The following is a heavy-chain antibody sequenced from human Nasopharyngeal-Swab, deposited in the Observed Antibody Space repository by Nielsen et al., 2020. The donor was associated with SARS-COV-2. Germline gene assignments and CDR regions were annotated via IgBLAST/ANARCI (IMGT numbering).Heavy chain of an antibody. V-gene: IGHV3-33*01. CDR3: ARAAYSGSYYGAFDI. CDR2: IWYDGSNK. Sequence: GGSLRLSCAASGFTFSSYGMHWVRQAPGKGLEWVAVIWYDGSNKYYADSVKGRFTISRDSSKNTLYLQMNSLRAEDTAVYYCARAAYSGSYYGAFDIWGQGTMVTVSS. J-gene: IGHJ3*02. D-gene: IGHD1-26*01. CDR1: GFTFSSYG.